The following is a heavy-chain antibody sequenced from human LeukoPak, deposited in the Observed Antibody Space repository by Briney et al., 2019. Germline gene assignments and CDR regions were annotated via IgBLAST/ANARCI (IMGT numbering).Heavy chain of an antibody. J-gene: IGHJ3*02. D-gene: IGHD1-26*01. CDR1: GGSFSGYY. CDR2: INHSGST. CDR3: ARPNSGSYLGAFDI. Sequence: SETLSLTCAVYGGSFSGYYWSWIRQPPGKGLEWVGEINHSGSTNYNPSLKSRVTISVDTSKNQFSLKLSSVPAADTAVYYCARPNSGSYLGAFDIWGQGTMVTVSS. V-gene: IGHV4-34*01.